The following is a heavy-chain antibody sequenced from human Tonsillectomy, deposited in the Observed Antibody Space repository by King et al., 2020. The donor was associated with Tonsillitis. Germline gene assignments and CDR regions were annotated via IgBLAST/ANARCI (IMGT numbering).Heavy chain of an antibody. Sequence: QLQESGPGLVKPSETLSLTCTVSGGSISRSSYYWGWIRQHPGKGLEWIGTIYYSGSTYYNPSLKSRVTISVDTSKNQFSLKLSSVPAADTAVYYCGRRGYADPLFDYWGQGTLVTVSS. D-gene: IGHD3-22*01. V-gene: IGHV4-39*07. J-gene: IGHJ4*02. CDR2: IYYSGST. CDR3: GRRGYADPLFDY. CDR1: GGSISRSSYY.